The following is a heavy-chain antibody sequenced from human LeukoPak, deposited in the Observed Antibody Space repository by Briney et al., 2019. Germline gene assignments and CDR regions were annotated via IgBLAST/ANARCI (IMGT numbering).Heavy chain of an antibody. CDR3: AREMVVTAKGGYFDY. J-gene: IGHJ4*02. D-gene: IGHD2-21*02. V-gene: IGHV3-11*01. CDR2: ISSSGSTI. CDR1: GFTFSDYY. Sequence: PGGSLRLSCAASGFTFSDYYKSWIRQAPGKGLEWVSYISSSGSTIYYADSVKGRFTISRDNAKNSLYLQMNSLRAEDTAVYYCAREMVVTAKGGYFDYWGQGTLVTVSS.